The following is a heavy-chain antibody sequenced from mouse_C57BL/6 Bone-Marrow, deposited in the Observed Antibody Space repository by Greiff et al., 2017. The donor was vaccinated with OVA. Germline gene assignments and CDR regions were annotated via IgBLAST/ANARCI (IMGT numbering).Heavy chain of an antibody. V-gene: IGHV1-61*01. J-gene: IGHJ1*03. CDR3: ARNYGSSDHEYFDV. CDR2: IYPSDSET. Sequence: VQLQQPGAELVRPGSSVKLSCKASGYTFTSYWMDWVKKRPGQGLEWIGNIYPSDSETHYNQKFKDKATLTVDKSSSTAYMQLSSLTSEDSAVYYCARNYGSSDHEYFDVWGTVTTVTVSS. D-gene: IGHD1-1*01. CDR1: GYTFTSYW.